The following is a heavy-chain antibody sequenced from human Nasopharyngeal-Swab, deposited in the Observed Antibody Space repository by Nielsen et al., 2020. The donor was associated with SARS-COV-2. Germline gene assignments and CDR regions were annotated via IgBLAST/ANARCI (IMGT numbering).Heavy chain of an antibody. D-gene: IGHD4-17*01. Sequence: SVKVSCKASGGTFSSYAISWVRQAPGQGLEWMGGIIPIFGTANYAQKFQGRVTITADESTSTAYMELSSLRSEDTAVYYCARDSRSFFTVTDGYYFDYWGQGTLITVSS. J-gene: IGHJ4*02. CDR3: ARDSRSFFTVTDGYYFDY. CDR2: IIPIFGTA. V-gene: IGHV1-69*13. CDR1: GGTFSSYA.